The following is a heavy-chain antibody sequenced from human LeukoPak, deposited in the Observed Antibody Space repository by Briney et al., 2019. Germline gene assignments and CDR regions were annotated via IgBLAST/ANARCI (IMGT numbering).Heavy chain of an antibody. Sequence: PGGSLRLSCAASGFIFSTNWIHWVRQAPGKGLVWVSRINSDGSGPTYADSVKGRFTISRDNARNTLYLQMNSLRGEDTAVYYCVSSSGKPDYWGQGTLVTVSS. D-gene: IGHD3-10*01. CDR1: GFIFSTNW. V-gene: IGHV3-74*01. J-gene: IGHJ4*02. CDR2: INSDGSGP. CDR3: VSSSGKPDY.